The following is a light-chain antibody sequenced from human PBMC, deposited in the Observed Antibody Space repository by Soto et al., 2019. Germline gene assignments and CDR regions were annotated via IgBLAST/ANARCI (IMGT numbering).Light chain of an antibody. CDR3: TSYAGSNNLX. Sequence: QSALTQPPSASGSPGQSVTISCTGTSSDIGGYNYVSWYQQHPGKAPKLIIYEVSKRPSGVPDRFSGSKSGNTASLTVSGLQAEDEADYYCTSYAGSNNLXXAGGTKVTVL. V-gene: IGLV2-8*01. CDR1: SSDIGGYNY. CDR2: EVS. J-gene: IGLJ3*02.